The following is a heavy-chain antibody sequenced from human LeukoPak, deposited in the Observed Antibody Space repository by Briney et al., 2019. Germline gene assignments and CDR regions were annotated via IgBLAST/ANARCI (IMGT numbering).Heavy chain of an antibody. CDR3: ARGSRYYYDSSGLGAFDI. D-gene: IGHD3-22*01. CDR2: IYHSGST. CDR1: GGSISSGGYS. J-gene: IGHJ3*02. V-gene: IGHV4-30-2*01. Sequence: SETLSLTCAVSGGSISSGGYSWSWIRQPPGKGLEWIGYIYHSGSTNYNPSLKSRVTISVDTSKNQFSLKLSSVTAADTAVYYCARGSRYYYDSSGLGAFDIWGQGTMVTVSS.